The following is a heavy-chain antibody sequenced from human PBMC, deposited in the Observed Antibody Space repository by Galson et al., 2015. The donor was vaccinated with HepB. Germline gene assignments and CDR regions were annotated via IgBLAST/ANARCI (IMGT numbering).Heavy chain of an antibody. CDR3: ARGVWFGDFGY. D-gene: IGHD3-10*01. V-gene: IGHV3-53*01. Sequence: SLRLSCAASGFTVSSNYMSWVRQAPGKGLEWVSVIYSGGSTYYADSVKGRFTISRDNSKNTLYLQVNSLRAEDTAVYYCARGVWFGDFGYWGQGTLVTVSS. J-gene: IGHJ4*02. CDR2: IYSGGST. CDR1: GFTVSSNY.